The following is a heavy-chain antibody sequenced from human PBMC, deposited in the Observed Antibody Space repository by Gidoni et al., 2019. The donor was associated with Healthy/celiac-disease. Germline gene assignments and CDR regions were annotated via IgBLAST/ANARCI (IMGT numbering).Heavy chain of an antibody. CDR2: IIPIFGTA. CDR1: GGTFRSYA. Sequence: QVQLVQSGAEVKKPGSSVKVSCKASGGTFRSYAISWVRQAPGQGLEWMGGIIPIFGTANYAQKFQGRVTITADKSTSTAYMELSSLRSEDTAVYYCARESGGAYYDILTGYYVFDYWGQGTLVTVSS. V-gene: IGHV1-69*06. CDR3: ARESGGAYYDILTGYYVFDY. D-gene: IGHD3-9*01. J-gene: IGHJ4*02.